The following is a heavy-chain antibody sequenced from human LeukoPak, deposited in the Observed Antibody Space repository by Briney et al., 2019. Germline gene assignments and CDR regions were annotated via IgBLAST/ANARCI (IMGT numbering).Heavy chain of an antibody. CDR3: ARHGGEWLRCYFNY. D-gene: IGHD5-12*01. Sequence: KPSETLSLTCTVSGGSISSYYWSWIRQPPGKGLEWIGYIYYSGSTYYNPSLKSRVTISVDTSKNQFSLKLNSVTAADTAVYYCARHGGEWLRCYFNYWGQGTLVTVSS. V-gene: IGHV4-59*08. CDR1: GGSISSYY. CDR2: IYYSGST. J-gene: IGHJ4*02.